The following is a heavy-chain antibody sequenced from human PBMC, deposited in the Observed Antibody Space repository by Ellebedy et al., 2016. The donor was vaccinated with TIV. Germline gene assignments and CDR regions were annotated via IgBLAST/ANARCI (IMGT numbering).Heavy chain of an antibody. D-gene: IGHD5-24*01. V-gene: IGHV5-51*01. CDR3: AAQRGDGYNYDY. CDR1: GYSFASYW. J-gene: IGHJ4*02. Sequence: ASVKVSCKGSGYSFASYWISWVRQMPGKGLEWMGSIYPGDSDTRYSPSFQGQVTISADKSISTAYLQWSSLKASDTAMYYCAAQRGDGYNYDYWGQGTLVTVSS. CDR2: IYPGDSDT.